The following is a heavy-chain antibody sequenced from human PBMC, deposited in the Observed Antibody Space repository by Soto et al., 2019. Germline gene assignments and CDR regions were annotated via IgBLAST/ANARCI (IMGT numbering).Heavy chain of an antibody. J-gene: IGHJ4*02. CDR2: IKSRTENETT. CDR1: GFTFSNVW. CDR3: ATVFPHPNRWFDY. V-gene: IGHV3-15*01. Sequence: GWSLRLSCAASGFTFSNVWLSWVRQGPGKGLEWLGRIKSRTENETTDYASPARGRFIISRDDSKNMLYLQLNSLKSEDTGVYHCATVFPHPNRWFDYWGKGTPVIASS.